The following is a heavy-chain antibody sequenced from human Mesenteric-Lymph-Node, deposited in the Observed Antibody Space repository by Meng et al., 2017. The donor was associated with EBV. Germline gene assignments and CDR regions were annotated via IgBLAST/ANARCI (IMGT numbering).Heavy chain of an antibody. J-gene: IGHJ4*02. CDR2: IYYSGST. D-gene: IGHD3-10*01. V-gene: IGHV4-61*01. Sequence: QVARKESGPGLLKASETLSLTCTVSGGFVRSGSQYWSWIRQPPGKGLEWIGYIYYSGSTKYNPSLKSRVTMSVDTSKNQFSLRLNSVTAADTAVYYCAGSGSGSYYAIYYFDFWGQGTLVTVSS. CDR3: AGSGSGSYYAIYYFDF. CDR1: GGFVRSGSQY.